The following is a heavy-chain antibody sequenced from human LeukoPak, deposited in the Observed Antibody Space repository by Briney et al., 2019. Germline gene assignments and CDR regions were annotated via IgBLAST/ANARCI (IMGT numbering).Heavy chain of an antibody. CDR1: GFTFSSYW. CDR3: ARDGRSGNFDK. V-gene: IGHV3-74*01. Sequence: PGGSLRLPCAASGFTFSSYWMHWIRQAPGKGLVWVSRINSDGSSTSYADSVKGRFTISRGNAKNTLYLQMNSLRAEDTAVYYCARDGRSGNFDKWGQGTLVSVSS. J-gene: IGHJ4*02. CDR2: INSDGSST. D-gene: IGHD1-26*01.